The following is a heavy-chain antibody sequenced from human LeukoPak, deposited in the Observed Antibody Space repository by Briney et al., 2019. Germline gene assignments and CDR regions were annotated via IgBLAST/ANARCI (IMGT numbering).Heavy chain of an antibody. D-gene: IGHD4-17*01. V-gene: IGHV1-2*02. J-gene: IGHJ4*02. CDR2: INPNSGGT. CDR3: ARGDDYGDYVLTY. Sequence: ASVKVSCKASGYTFTGYYMHWVRQAPGQGLEWMGWINPNSGGTNYAQKFQGRVTMTRDTSISTAYMELSRLRSDDTAVYYCARGDDYGDYVLTYWGQGTLVTVSS. CDR1: GYTFTGYY.